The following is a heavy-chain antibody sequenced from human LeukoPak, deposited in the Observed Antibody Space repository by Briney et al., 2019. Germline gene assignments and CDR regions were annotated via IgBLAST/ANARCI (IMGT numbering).Heavy chain of an antibody. Sequence: SETLSLTCTVSAGSISAYYWTWIRQPPGKGLEWIGYTSDSGSSNYKFSLKSRVSMSVDTSKRQFSLTMKSVTAAAAAVYYCARIVRQDGGYLDLWGRGSLVTVSS. CDR1: AGSISAYY. J-gene: IGHJ2*01. CDR3: ARIVRQDGGYLDL. CDR2: TSDSGSS. V-gene: IGHV4-59*08. D-gene: IGHD3-16*02.